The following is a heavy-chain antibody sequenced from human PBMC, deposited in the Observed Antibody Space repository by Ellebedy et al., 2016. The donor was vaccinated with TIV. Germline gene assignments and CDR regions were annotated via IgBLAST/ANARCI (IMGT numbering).Heavy chain of an antibody. V-gene: IGHV3-23*01. CDR1: GFTFSSYW. D-gene: IGHD3-22*01. Sequence: GESLKISXAASGFTFSSYWMSWVRQAPGKGLEWVSAISGSGGSTYYADSVKGRFTISRDNSKNTLYLQMNSLRAEDTAVYYCVCNDVYYDSSGYHYWGQGTLVTVSS. CDR2: ISGSGGST. J-gene: IGHJ4*02. CDR3: VCNDVYYDSSGYHY.